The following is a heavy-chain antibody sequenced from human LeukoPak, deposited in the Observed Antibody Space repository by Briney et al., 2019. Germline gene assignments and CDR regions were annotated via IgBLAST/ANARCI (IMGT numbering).Heavy chain of an antibody. V-gene: IGHV1-18*01. J-gene: IGHJ4*02. CDR1: NYTFINYG. CDR3: ASYDILTGYRPLPYY. D-gene: IGHD3-9*01. Sequence: GASVKVSCKTSNYTFINYGISWVRQAPGQGLEWMGWISAYTGITSFAQKFRGRVTMTTDTSTSTAYMELRSLRLDDTAVYYCASYDILTGYRPLPYYWGQGTLVTVSS. CDR2: ISAYTGIT.